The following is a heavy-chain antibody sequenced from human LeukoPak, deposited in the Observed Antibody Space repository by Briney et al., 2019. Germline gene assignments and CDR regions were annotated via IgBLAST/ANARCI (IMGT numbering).Heavy chain of an antibody. V-gene: IGHV3-23*01. CDR2: ISGSGGST. CDR3: AKDSNFWSGYYESDY. Sequence: GGSLRLSCAASEFTFSSYAMSWVRQAPGKGLEWVSAISGSGGSTYYADSVKGRFTISRDNSKNTLYLQMNSLRAEDTAVYYCAKDSNFWSGYYESDYWGQGTLVTVSS. CDR1: EFTFSSYA. J-gene: IGHJ4*02. D-gene: IGHD3-3*01.